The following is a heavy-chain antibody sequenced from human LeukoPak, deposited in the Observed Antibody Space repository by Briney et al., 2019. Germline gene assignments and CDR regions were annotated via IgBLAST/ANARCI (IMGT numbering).Heavy chain of an antibody. J-gene: IGHJ6*03. Sequence: ASVRVSCKASGYTFTGYYMHWVRQAPGQGLEWMGWINPNSGGTNYAQKFQGRVTMTRDTSISTAYMELSRLRSDDTAVYYCARLKNYYYYMDVWGKGTTVTISS. CDR1: GYTFTGYY. V-gene: IGHV1-2*02. CDR3: ARLKNYYYYMDV. CDR2: INPNSGGT.